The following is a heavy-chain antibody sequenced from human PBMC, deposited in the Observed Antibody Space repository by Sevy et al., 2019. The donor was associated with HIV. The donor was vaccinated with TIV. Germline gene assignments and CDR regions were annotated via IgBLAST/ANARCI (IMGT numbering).Heavy chain of an antibody. D-gene: IGHD5-12*01. V-gene: IGHV3-7*01. CDR2: IKQDGSEK. Sequence: GESLKISCAASGFTFNSYWMSWVRQAPGKVLEWVANIKQDGSEKYYVDSVKGRFTISRDNSQNSLFLQMNTLRAEDTAVYYCAKEGSPYDTYYYYYGMDVWGQGTTVTVSS. CDR3: AKEGSPYDTYYYYYGMDV. J-gene: IGHJ6*02. CDR1: GFTFNSYW.